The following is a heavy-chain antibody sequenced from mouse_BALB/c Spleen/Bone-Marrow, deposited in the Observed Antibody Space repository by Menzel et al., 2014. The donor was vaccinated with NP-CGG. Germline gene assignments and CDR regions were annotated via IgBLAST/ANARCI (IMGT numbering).Heavy chain of an antibody. D-gene: IGHD2-10*01. CDR1: GFTLSDYG. CDR2: ISNLANRS. CDR3: AGAYYRGLCAIDY. V-gene: IGHV5-15*02. Sequence: EVKLVGSGGGLVQPGGSRKLSSAASGFTLSDYGMARVRQAPGKGREWVAFISNLANRSYFADTVTGQFTISRENAKNSLYMQMRSLRAEDTAMFCCAGAYYRGLCAIDYWGQGTSVPVPS. J-gene: IGHJ4*01.